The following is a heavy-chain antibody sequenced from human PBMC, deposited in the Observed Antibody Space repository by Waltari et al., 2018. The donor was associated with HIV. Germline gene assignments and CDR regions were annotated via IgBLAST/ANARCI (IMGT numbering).Heavy chain of an antibody. J-gene: IGHJ3*01. CDR1: QLPFEDVW. V-gene: IGHV3-15*01. CDR2: IKSKRDGGAT. D-gene: IGHD5-12*01. Sequence: EVQVVEYGGGLVKQGGSLRVSCASFQLPFEDVWMTWVRQAPGKGLEWVGRIKSKRDGGATDYAASVKGRFVISRDDSQNTLYMQMSGLRTEDTAMYYCTTGGYPTEAFDVWGQGTMVTVSP. CDR3: TTGGYPTEAFDV.